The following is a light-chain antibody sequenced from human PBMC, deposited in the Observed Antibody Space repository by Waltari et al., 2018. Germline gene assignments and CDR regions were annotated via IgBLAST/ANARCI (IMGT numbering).Light chain of an antibody. CDR1: QSVSSSY. J-gene: IGKJ1*01. Sequence: EIVLTQSPGTLSLSGGERATLSCRASQSVSSSYLTWYQQKPGQAPRLLIYDASSRATGIPDRFSGSGSGTDFTLTISRLEPEDFAVYYCQQFGTSPWTFGQGTKVEIK. V-gene: IGKV3-20*01. CDR2: DAS. CDR3: QQFGTSPWT.